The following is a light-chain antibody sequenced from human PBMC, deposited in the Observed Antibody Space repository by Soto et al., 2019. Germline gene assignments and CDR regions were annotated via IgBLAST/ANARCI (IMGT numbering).Light chain of an antibody. CDR3: QQYGTSPWT. V-gene: IGKV3-20*01. CDR2: GAS. CDR1: QSVSSSY. Sequence: ESVLTQFPGTLSLSPGERATLSCRASQSVSSSYLAWYQQKPGQAPRLLIYGASSRPTGIPDRFSGSGSGTDFTLTISRLEPEDFAVYYCQQYGTSPWTFGQGTKVEIK. J-gene: IGKJ1*01.